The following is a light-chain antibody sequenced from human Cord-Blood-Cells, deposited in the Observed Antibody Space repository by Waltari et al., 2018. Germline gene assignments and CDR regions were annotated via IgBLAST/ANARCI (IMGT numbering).Light chain of an antibody. J-gene: IGLJ3*02. CDR2: SNN. Sequence: QSVLTQPPSASGTPGQRVTISRSGSSSNIGSNHVNWYQQLPGTAPKLLIYSNNHRPSGVPDRFSGSKSGTSASLAISGLQSEDEADYYCAAWDDSLNGWVFGGGTKLTVL. CDR3: AAWDDSLNGWV. CDR1: SSNIGSNH. V-gene: IGLV1-44*01.